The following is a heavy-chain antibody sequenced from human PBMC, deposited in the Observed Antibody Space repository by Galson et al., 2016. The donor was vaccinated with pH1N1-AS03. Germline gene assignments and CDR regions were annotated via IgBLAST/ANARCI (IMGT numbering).Heavy chain of an antibody. CDR1: GFSLSTNKMC. Sequence: PALVKPTQTLTLTCTFSGFSLSTNKMCVSWIRQPPGKALEWLARIDWDNDKYYSTSLKTRLTISKDTPKNQVVLTMTNMDPADTATCYCARSSYHSGWPWRRAFDSWRRGTLVTFS. CDR2: IDWDNDK. V-gene: IGHV2-70*11. J-gene: IGHJ4*02. D-gene: IGHD6-19*01. CDR3: ARSSYHSGWPWRRAFDS.